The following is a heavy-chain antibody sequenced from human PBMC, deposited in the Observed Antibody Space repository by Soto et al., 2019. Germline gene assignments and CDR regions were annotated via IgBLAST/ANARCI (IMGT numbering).Heavy chain of an antibody. Sequence: PETLSLTRTLSGGSVRAPDWWNWVRQSPDKGLEWIAEVHISGHSNYNPSLRSRVSVSIDSSKNQFYLNLNSVTAADTAIYYCARVRQGCSANNCYFDPWGQGTQVTVSS. CDR2: VHISGHS. J-gene: IGHJ5*01. CDR1: GGSVRAPDW. CDR3: ARVRQGCSANNCYFDP. D-gene: IGHD1-1*01. V-gene: IGHV4-4*03.